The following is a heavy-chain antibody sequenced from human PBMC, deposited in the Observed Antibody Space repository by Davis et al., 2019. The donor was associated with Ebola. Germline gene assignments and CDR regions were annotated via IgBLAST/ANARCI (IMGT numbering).Heavy chain of an antibody. CDR1: GFTFSSYS. D-gene: IGHD6-19*01. CDR3: ARGDSISGLYGVMGAFDM. CDR2: ISSSSSDI. Sequence: PGGSLRLSCAASGFTFSSYSMNWVRQAPGKGLEWVSSISSSSSDIYYADSVKGRFTISRDNAKNSLYLQMNSLRAEDTAMYYCARGDSISGLYGVMGAFDMWGQGTMVTVSS. J-gene: IGHJ3*02. V-gene: IGHV3-21*04.